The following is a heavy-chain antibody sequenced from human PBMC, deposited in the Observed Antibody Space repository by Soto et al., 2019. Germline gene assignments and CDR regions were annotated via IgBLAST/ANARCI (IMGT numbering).Heavy chain of an antibody. J-gene: IGHJ6*02. V-gene: IGHV5-51*01. Sequence: PGESLKISCKGSGYTFTNYCIGLVLQMPGKGPEWMGIIYPGDSDTKYNPSFQGQVTISADKSITTTYLQWSSLKASDTAIYYCAASIFYYGMDVWGQGTTVTVSS. CDR2: IYPGDSDT. CDR3: AASIFYYGMDV. CDR1: GYTFTNYC.